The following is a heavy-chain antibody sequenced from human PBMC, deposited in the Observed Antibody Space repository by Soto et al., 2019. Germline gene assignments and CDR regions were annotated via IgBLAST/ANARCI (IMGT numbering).Heavy chain of an antibody. CDR1: GGTFSSYA. CDR3: ASHGITGTWVYYYGMDV. J-gene: IGHJ6*02. CDR2: IIPIFGTA. Sequence: QVQLVQSGAEVKKPGSSVKDSCKASGGTFSSYAISWVRQAPGQGLEWMGGIIPIFGTANYAQKFQGRVTITADESTSTAYMELSSLRSEDTAVYYCASHGITGTWVYYYGMDVWGQGTTVTVSS. D-gene: IGHD1-7*01. V-gene: IGHV1-69*12.